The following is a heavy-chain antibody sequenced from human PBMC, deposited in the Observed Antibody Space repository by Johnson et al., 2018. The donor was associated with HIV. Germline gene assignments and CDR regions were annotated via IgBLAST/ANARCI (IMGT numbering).Heavy chain of an antibody. J-gene: IGHJ3*02. CDR3: AREGRHYYDSSEHAFDI. D-gene: IGHD3-22*01. CDR1: GFAFSTYT. CDR2: ISFDENNK. V-gene: IGHV3-30*14. Sequence: QVQLVESGGGVVQSGRSLRLSCAASGFAFSTYTMHWVRQAPGKGLEWVAVISFDENNKVYADSVKGRFTISRDNSKNSLYLQMNSLRAGDTAVYYCAREGRHYYDSSEHAFDIWGQGTMVTVSS.